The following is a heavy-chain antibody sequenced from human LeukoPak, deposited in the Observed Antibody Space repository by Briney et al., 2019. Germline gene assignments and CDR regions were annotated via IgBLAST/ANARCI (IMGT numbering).Heavy chain of an antibody. V-gene: IGHV4-61*01. J-gene: IGHJ4*02. CDR1: GGSVSSGSYY. CDR2: IHYSGST. CDR3: ASLLGPWYIDY. Sequence: PSETLSLTCTASGGSVSSGSYYWSWIRQPPGKGPEWIGYIHYSGSTNYNPSHNSLITISLDTSKNQFSLKLSSVTAADTAVYYCASLLGPWYIDYWGQGTLVTVSS. D-gene: IGHD1-14*01.